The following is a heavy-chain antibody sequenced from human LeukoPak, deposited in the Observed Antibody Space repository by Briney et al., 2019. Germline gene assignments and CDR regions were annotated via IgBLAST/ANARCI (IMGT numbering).Heavy chain of an antibody. CDR3: AKDHHYDFWSGYDPVFDY. Sequence: GKSLRLSCAASGFTFSSCAMHWVRQAPGKGLEWVALISYDGYNKYYADSVKGRFTISRDNSKNTLYLQMNSLRAEDTAVYYCAKDHHYDFWSGYDPVFDYWGQRTLVTVSS. D-gene: IGHD3-3*01. J-gene: IGHJ4*02. V-gene: IGHV3-30*18. CDR1: GFTFSSCA. CDR2: ISYDGYNK.